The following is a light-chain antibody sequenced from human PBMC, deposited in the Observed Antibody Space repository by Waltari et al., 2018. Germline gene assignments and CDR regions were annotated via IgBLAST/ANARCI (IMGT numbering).Light chain of an antibody. Sequence: SYELTQPPSVSMSPGQTARITCSGEALPKKFASWFQQKSGQAPVLVMYEDNKRPSGIPQKFSGSSSGTVATVTISGAQLEDEADYYCYSTDNSGHGVFGGGTKVTVL. CDR3: YSTDNSGHGV. CDR1: ALPKKF. J-gene: IGLJ3*02. V-gene: IGLV3-10*01. CDR2: EDN.